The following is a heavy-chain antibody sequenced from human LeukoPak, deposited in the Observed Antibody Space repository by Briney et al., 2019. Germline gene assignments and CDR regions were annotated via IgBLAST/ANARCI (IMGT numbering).Heavy chain of an antibody. J-gene: IGHJ6*03. CDR1: GYTFTGYY. CDR2: INPNSGGT. Sequence: GASVKVSCKASGYTFTGYYMHWVRQAPGQGLEWMGWINPNSGGTNYAQKFQGRVTMTRDTSISTAYMELSRLRSDDTAVYYCARERGAAGTWGYYYYYYMDVWGKGTTVTISS. V-gene: IGHV1-2*02. CDR3: ARERGAAGTWGYYYYYYMDV. D-gene: IGHD6-13*01.